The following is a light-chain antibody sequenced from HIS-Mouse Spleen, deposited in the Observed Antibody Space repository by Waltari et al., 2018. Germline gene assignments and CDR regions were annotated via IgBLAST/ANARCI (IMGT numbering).Light chain of an antibody. CDR3: QQYDNLPLT. CDR2: DAS. V-gene: IGKV1-33*01. CDR1: QDISNY. Sequence: DSQLTQSHHPLCPSVGDRVTITCQASQDISNYLTWYQQKPGKAPKLLIYDASNLETGVPSRFSGSGSGTDFTFTISSLQPEDIATYYCQQYDNLPLTVGGGTKVEIK. J-gene: IGKJ4*01.